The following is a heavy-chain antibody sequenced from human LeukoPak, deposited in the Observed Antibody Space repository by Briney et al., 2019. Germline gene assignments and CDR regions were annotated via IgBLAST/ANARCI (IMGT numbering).Heavy chain of an antibody. J-gene: IGHJ4*02. V-gene: IGHV3-49*04. CDR1: GFTFGDYA. CDR3: TRDQTPYY. Sequence: GGSLRLSCTASGFTFGDYAMTWVRQAPWKGLEWVGFIRSKAYGGTTEYAASVKGRFTISRDDSKSIAYLQMNSLKTEDTAVYYCTRDQTPYYWGQGTLVTVSS. CDR2: IRSKAYGGTT.